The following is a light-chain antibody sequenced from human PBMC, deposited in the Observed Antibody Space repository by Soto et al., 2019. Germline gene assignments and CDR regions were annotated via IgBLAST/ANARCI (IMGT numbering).Light chain of an antibody. Sequence: DIQTTQSPSTLSASVGDRVTITCRASQSFSSWLAWYQQKPGKAPKLLIYDASTLESGVPSRFSGSGSGTEFSLTISSLQPDDFATYYGQQYNSYSTFGQGTKVDIK. J-gene: IGKJ1*01. CDR3: QQYNSYST. CDR1: QSFSSW. V-gene: IGKV1-5*01. CDR2: DAS.